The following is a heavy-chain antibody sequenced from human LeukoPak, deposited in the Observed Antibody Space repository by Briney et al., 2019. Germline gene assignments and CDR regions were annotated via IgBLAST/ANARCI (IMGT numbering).Heavy chain of an antibody. CDR2: TYYSGTT. CDR3: ARGVYIAAAQYGY. D-gene: IGHD6-13*01. V-gene: IGHV4-59*01. CDR1: GGSISSYY. J-gene: IGHJ4*02. Sequence: SETLSLTCTVSGGSISSYYWSWIRQPPGKGLEWIGYTYYSGTTNYNPSLKSRVTISVDTSTNQFSLKLSSVTAADTAVYYCARGVYIAAAQYGYWGQGTPVTVSS.